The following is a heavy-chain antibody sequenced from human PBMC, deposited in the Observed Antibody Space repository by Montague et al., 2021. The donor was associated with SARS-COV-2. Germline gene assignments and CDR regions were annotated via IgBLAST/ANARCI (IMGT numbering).Heavy chain of an antibody. Sequence: SETLSLTCTVSGGSISSYYWRWIRQPPGKALEWIGYIYYSGSTNYNPSLKSRVTISVDTSKNQFSLKLTSVTAADTAVYYCARGRDGYYHRSALFDYWGQGTLVTVAS. V-gene: IGHV4-59*12. CDR2: IYYSGST. D-gene: IGHD3-22*01. CDR3: ARGRDGYYHRSALFDY. CDR1: GGSISSYY. J-gene: IGHJ4*02.